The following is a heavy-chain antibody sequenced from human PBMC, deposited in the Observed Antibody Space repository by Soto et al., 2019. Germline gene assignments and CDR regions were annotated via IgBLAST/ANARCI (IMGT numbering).Heavy chain of an antibody. D-gene: IGHD2-2*01. CDR1: GGTFSSYA. CDR2: SIPIFGTA. J-gene: IGHJ6*02. V-gene: IGHV1-69*01. CDR3: ERGYYSSNSCYHYHYDDMDV. Sequence: QVQLVQSGAEVKKPGASVKVSCKASGGTFSSYAISWVRQAPGQGLEWMGGSIPIFGTANYAQKFQGRVTINADESTSTAYRERSSLRSDDTTVYSCERGYYSSNSCYHYHYDDMDVWGQATTVNVSS.